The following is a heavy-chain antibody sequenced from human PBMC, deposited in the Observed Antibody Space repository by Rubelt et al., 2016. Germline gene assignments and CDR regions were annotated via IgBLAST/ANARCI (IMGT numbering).Heavy chain of an antibody. J-gene: IGHJ4*02. V-gene: IGHV4-59*08. CDR3: AGHGSDFWSSRWAFDY. CDR1: GGSISSYY. CDR2: IYYSGST. Sequence: VQLQESGPGLVKPSETLSLTCTVSGGSISSYYWSWIRQPPGKGLEWIGYIYYSGSTNYNPSLKSRVTISVDTSKNQFSRKRGSVTAADTAVYYCAGHGSDFWSSRWAFDYWGQGTLVTVSS. D-gene: IGHD3-3*01.